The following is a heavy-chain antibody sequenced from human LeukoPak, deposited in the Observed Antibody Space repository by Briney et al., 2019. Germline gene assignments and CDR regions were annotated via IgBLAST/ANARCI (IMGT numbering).Heavy chain of an antibody. CDR2: IYYSGST. J-gene: IGHJ4*02. CDR1: GGSISSYY. CDR3: ARDVTGNYRSDYFDY. D-gene: IGHD1-7*01. Sequence: SETLSLTCTVSGGSISSYYWSWIRQPPGKGLEWIGYIYYSGSTNYNPSLKSRVTMSVDTSKNEFSLKLSSVTAADTAVYYCARDVTGNYRSDYFDYWGQGALVTVSS. V-gene: IGHV4-59*12.